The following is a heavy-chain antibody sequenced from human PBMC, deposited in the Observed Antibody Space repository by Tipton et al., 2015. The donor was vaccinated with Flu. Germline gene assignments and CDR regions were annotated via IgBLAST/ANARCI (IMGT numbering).Heavy chain of an antibody. CDR1: GDSISTGSHY. V-gene: IGHV4-61*02. D-gene: IGHD6-13*01. CDR3: ARYTSSWDPPRD. J-gene: IGHJ1*01. CDR2: IYTSGST. Sequence: TLSLTCNVSGDSISTGSHYWNWIRQPAGKGLEWIGRIYTSGSTTYNPSLKSRVTISVDTSKNQFSLKLSSVTAADTAVYYCARYTSSWDPPRDWGQGTLVTVSS.